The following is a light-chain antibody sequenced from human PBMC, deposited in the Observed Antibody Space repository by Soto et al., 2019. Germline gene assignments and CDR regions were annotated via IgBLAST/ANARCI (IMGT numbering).Light chain of an antibody. CDR1: SSDIGGFNY. J-gene: IGLJ2*01. CDR2: EVS. Sequence: QSVLTQPASVSGSPGQSITISCTGTSSDIGGFNYVSWYQQHPGEAPKFMIYEVSNRPSGVSDRFSGSKSGNTASLTISGLQAEDEADYYCSSYSSGTTLVVFGGGTQLTVL. V-gene: IGLV2-14*01. CDR3: SSYSSGTTLVV.